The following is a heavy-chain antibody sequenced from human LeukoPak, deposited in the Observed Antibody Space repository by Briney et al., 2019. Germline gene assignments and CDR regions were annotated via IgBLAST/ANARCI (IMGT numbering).Heavy chain of an antibody. J-gene: IGHJ6*02. CDR3: ARDYYYGDYLALYYYYGMDV. CDR2: IKQDESEK. V-gene: IGHV3-7*01. CDR1: GFTFSSYW. D-gene: IGHD4-17*01. Sequence: GGSLRLSCAASGFTFSSYWMSWVRQAPGKGLEWVANIKQDESEKYYVDSVKGRFTISRDNAKNSLYLQMNSLRAEDTAVYYCARDYYYGDYLALYYYYGMDVWGQGTTVTVSS.